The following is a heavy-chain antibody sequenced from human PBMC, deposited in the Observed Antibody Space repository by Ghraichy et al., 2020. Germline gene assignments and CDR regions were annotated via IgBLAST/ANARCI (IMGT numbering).Heavy chain of an antibody. Sequence: SETLSFTCTVSGGSVTNGTYYWSWIRQPPGKGLEWIGYIYHSGTTNYNSSLTSRVTISVDTSKNQFSLRLTSVTAADTAVYYCARTNPGLTTALAYYYGMDIWGQGTRVTGS. CDR2: IYHSGTT. V-gene: IGHV4-61*01. CDR3: ARTNPGLTTALAYYYGMDI. J-gene: IGHJ6*02. D-gene: IGHD4-11*01. CDR1: GGSVTNGTYY.